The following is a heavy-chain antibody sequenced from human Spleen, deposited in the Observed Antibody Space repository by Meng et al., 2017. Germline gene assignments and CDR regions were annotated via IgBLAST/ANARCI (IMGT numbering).Heavy chain of an antibody. CDR2: ISSTGGAT. CDR3: VPRTTYFDS. V-gene: IGHV3-23*04. D-gene: IGHD4-11*01. Sequence: EHLVESGGGVVQPGRSLRLSCAASGFSFIDYAMHWVRQAPGKGLEWVSTISSTGGATYYADSVKGRLTISRDNSKNTLYLQMNSLRAEDTAVYYCVPRTTYFDSWGPGTLVTVSS. CDR1: GFSFIDYA. J-gene: IGHJ4*02.